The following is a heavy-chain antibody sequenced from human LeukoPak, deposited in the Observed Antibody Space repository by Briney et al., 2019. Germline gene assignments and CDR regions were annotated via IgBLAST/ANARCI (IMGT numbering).Heavy chain of an antibody. V-gene: IGHV1-8*01. D-gene: IGHD6-13*01. CDR2: MNPNSGNT. CDR1: GYTFTSYD. J-gene: IGHJ4*02. Sequence: ASVKVSCKASGYTFTSYDINWVRQATGQGLEWMGWMNPNSGNTGYAQKFQGRVTMTRNTSISTAYMELSSLRSDDTAVYYCARDGYSSSWYTGYFDYWGQGTLVTVSS. CDR3: ARDGYSSSWYTGYFDY.